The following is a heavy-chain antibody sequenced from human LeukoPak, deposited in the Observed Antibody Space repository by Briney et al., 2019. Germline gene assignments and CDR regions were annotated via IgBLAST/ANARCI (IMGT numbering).Heavy chain of an antibody. V-gene: IGHV1-2*02. J-gene: IGHJ4*02. CDR2: INPNSGGT. CDR3: ARDAGQIARIAAAGI. Sequence: ASVKVPCKASGYTFTGYYMHWVRPAPGQGLEWMGWINPNSGGTNYAQKFQGRVTMTRDTSISTAYMELSRLRSDDTAVYYCARDAGQIARIAAAGIWGQGTLVTVSS. D-gene: IGHD6-13*01. CDR1: GYTFTGYY.